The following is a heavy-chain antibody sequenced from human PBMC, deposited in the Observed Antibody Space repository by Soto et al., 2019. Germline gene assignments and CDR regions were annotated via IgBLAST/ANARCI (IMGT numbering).Heavy chain of an antibody. V-gene: IGHV3-73*02. D-gene: IGHD2-21*02. Sequence: EVQLVESGGGLVQPGGALKLSCAASGFIFSGSGMHWLRQAPGKGLEWVGRIRTKSDTYATSYAESLRGRFTISRDDSQNTAYLHMNSLKTDDTAVYDCARVLPAYCGGDCTWTYDYWGQGTLVTVSS. CDR2: IRTKSDTYAT. J-gene: IGHJ4*02. CDR1: GFIFSGSG. CDR3: ARVLPAYCGGDCTWTYDY.